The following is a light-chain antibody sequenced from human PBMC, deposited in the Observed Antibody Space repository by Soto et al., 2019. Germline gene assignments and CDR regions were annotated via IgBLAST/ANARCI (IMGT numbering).Light chain of an antibody. CDR3: QQFGSSPPRIT. CDR1: QSVSSSY. J-gene: IGKJ5*01. Sequence: FVLTQSPGTLSLSPGERATLSCRASQSVSSSYIAWYQQKPGQAPRLLISGPSSRATGIPDRFSGSGSGTDFTLTISRLEPEDFAVYYCQQFGSSPPRITFGQGTRLEIK. V-gene: IGKV3-20*01. CDR2: GPS.